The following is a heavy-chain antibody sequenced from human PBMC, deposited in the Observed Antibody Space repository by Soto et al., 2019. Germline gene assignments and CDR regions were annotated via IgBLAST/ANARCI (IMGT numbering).Heavy chain of an antibody. CDR3: ALSNSAHAYHAMES. V-gene: IGHV1-2*02. CDR1: RYIFTGYY. CDR2: INPNSGDT. J-gene: IGHJ6*04. Sequence: ASVNVSCKTSRYIFTGYYIHWVLQARGQGLEWMGWINPNSGDTNYAQRFKGRVSMTSDTSINTAYLELSRLRPGDTAVFFCALSNSAHAYHAMESWGEGTTVRLSS. D-gene: IGHD1-1*01.